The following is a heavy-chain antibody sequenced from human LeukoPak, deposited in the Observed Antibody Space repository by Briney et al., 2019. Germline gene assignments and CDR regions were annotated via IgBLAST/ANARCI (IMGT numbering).Heavy chain of an antibody. V-gene: IGHV1-69*05. Sequence: SVKVSCTASGGTFSSYAISWVRQAPGQGLEWIGGIIPIFGTANYAQKFQGRVTITTDDSTSTAYMELSSLRSEDTAGYYCASWYYYDSSGSRYYFDYWGQGTLVTVSS. D-gene: IGHD3-22*01. J-gene: IGHJ4*02. CDR2: IIPIFGTA. CDR3: ASWYYYDSSGSRYYFDY. CDR1: GGTFSSYA.